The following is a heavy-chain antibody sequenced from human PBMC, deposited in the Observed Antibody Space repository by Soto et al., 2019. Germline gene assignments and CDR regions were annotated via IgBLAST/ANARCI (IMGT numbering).Heavy chain of an antibody. Sequence: GGSLRLSCAASGFTFSSYAMSWVRQAPGKGLEWVSAISGSGGSTYYADSVKGRFTISRDNSKNTLYLQMNSLRAEDTAVYYCAKDRGTYLVVVPAAIDHWGQGTLVTVSS. CDR2: ISGSGGST. CDR1: GFTFSSYA. CDR3: AKDRGTYLVVVPAAIDH. V-gene: IGHV3-23*01. D-gene: IGHD2-2*02. J-gene: IGHJ4*02.